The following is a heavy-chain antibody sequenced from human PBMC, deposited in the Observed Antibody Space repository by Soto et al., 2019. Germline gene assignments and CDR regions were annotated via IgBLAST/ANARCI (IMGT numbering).Heavy chain of an antibody. CDR2: IIPILGIA. D-gene: IGHD2-15*01. V-gene: IGHV1-69*02. CDR1: GGTFSSYT. CDR3: ARGRVVAGNYFDY. Sequence: QVQLVQSGAEVKKPGSSVKVSCKASGGTFSSYTISWVRQAPGQGLEWMGRIIPILGIANYAQKFQGRVMITADKSTSTAYMELSSLRSEDTAVYYCARGRVVAGNYFDYWGQGTLVTVSS. J-gene: IGHJ4*02.